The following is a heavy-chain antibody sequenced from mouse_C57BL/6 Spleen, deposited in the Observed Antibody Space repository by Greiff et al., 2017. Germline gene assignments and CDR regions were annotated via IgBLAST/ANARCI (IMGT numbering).Heavy chain of an antibody. CDR2: IDPNSGGT. V-gene: IGHV1-72*01. CDR3: ARKGDCVVYYAMDY. CDR1: GYTFTSYW. D-gene: IGHD2-13*01. Sequence: QVQLQQPGAELVKPGASVKLSCKASGYTFTSYWMHWVKQRPGRGLEWIGRIDPNSGGTKYNEQFKSKATLTVDTPSSTAYMQLSSLTSEDSAVYYCARKGDCVVYYAMDYWGQGTSVTVSS. J-gene: IGHJ4*01.